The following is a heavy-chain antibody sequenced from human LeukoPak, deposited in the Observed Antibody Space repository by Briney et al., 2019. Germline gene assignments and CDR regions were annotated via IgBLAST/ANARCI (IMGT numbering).Heavy chain of an antibody. CDR3: ARDRSANSRVYYFDY. V-gene: IGHV3-21*01. J-gene: IGHJ4*02. D-gene: IGHD4/OR15-4a*01. Sequence: PGGSLRLSCAASGFSFSSYSMNWVRQAPGKGLEWVSSISSSSGFIYYADSVKGRFTISRDDSKNTLYLQMNSLRAEDTAVYYCARDRSANSRVYYFDYWGQGTLVTVSS. CDR2: ISSSSGFI. CDR1: GFSFSSYS.